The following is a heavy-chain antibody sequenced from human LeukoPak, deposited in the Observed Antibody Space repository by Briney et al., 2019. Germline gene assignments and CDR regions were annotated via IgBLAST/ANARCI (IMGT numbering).Heavy chain of an antibody. CDR1: GFTFSSYA. CDR2: INGSGGST. J-gene: IGHJ4*02. V-gene: IGHV3-23*01. D-gene: IGHD6-6*01. Sequence: GGSLRLSCAASGFTFSSYAMSWVRQAPGKGLEWVSAINGSGGSTYYADSVKGRFTISRDNSKNTLYLQMNSLRAEDTAVSYCAKYLHIAARPAFDYWGQGTLVTVSS. CDR3: AKYLHIAARPAFDY.